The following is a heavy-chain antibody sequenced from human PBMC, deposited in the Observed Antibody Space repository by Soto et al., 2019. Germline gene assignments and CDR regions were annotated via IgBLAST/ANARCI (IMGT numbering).Heavy chain of an antibody. V-gene: IGHV4-34*01. J-gene: IGHJ6*02. CDR1: GGSFSGYY. CDR3: ARTTVTTVYYYYGMDV. D-gene: IGHD4-17*01. Sequence: SETLSLTCAVYGGSFSGYYWSWIRQPPGKGLEWIGEINHSGGTNYNPPLKSRVTISVDTSKNQFSLKLSSVTAADTAVYYCARTTVTTVYYYYGMDVWGQGTTVTVSS. CDR2: INHSGGT.